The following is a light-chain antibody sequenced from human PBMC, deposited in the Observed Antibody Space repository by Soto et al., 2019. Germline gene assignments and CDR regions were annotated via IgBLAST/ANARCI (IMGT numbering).Light chain of an antibody. CDR1: QSVSRS. CDR2: GAS. Sequence: EIVMTQSPATLSVSPGERATLSCRASQSVSRSLAWYQQKPGQAPRLLIYGASTRATGITARFSGNGSGTEFTLTISSLQSEDFAVYYCQQYNNWPPYTFGQGTKLEIK. CDR3: QQYNNWPPYT. J-gene: IGKJ2*01. V-gene: IGKV3-15*01.